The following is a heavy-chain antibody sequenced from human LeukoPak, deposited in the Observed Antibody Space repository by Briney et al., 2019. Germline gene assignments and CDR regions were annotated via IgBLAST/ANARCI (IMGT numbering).Heavy chain of an antibody. CDR3: ARAPGGNPTTHYFDY. D-gene: IGHD1-14*01. CDR1: GGPISSSY. V-gene: IGHV4-59*08. Sequence: PSETLSLTCTVSGGPISSSYWSWIRQPPGKGLEWIGFIYYSGNTNYNPSLKSRVIISVDTSKNQFSLKLSSVTAADTAVYYCARAPGGNPTTHYFDYWGQGTLVTVSS. J-gene: IGHJ4*02. CDR2: IYYSGNT.